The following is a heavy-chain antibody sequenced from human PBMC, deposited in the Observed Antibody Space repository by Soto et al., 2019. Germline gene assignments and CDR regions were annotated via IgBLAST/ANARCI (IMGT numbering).Heavy chain of an antibody. CDR2: IRSEANGGTT. J-gene: IGHJ4*02. CDR1: GFTFGIYA. Sequence: PGESLRLSCTGSGFTFGIYALSWVRQAPGKGLEWVGVIRSEANGGTTDYAASVKGRITISRDDSKSIAYMEINSLQTEDTAVYYCTRYYYESSGYYVYWGQGALVTVSS. CDR3: TRYYYESSGYYVY. V-gene: IGHV3-49*04. D-gene: IGHD3-22*01.